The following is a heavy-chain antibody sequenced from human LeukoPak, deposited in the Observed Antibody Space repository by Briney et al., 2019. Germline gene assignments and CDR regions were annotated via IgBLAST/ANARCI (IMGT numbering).Heavy chain of an antibody. CDR2: ISSSGSTI. V-gene: IGHV3-48*04. CDR1: AGSISSGSW. CDR3: ARGFSS. Sequence: GTLSLTCAVSAGSISSGSWWNWVRQAPGKGLEWVSYISSSGSTIYYADSVKGRFTISRDNAKNSLYLQMNSLRAEDTAVYYCARGFSSWGQGTLVTVSS. J-gene: IGHJ4*02.